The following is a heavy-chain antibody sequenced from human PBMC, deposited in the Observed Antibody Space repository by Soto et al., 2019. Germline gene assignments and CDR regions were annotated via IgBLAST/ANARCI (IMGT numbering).Heavy chain of an antibody. D-gene: IGHD5-12*01. CDR2: IYPSGST. V-gene: IGHV4-4*07. J-gene: IGHJ4*02. Sequence: SETLSLTCTVSGGSISGHSWIWIRQPAGRGLEWIGHIYPSGSTSYNPSLRSRVTMSLDTSNNQIFLNLTSVTAADTAVFYCVRGRSYSVYDIWGPGTLVTVSS. CDR1: GGSISGHS. CDR3: VRGRSYSVYDI.